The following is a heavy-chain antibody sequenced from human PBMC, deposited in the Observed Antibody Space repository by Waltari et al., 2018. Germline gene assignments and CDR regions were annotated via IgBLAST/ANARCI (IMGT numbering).Heavy chain of an antibody. V-gene: IGHV1-69*12. CDR2: IIPIFGTA. Sequence: QVQLVQSGAEVKKPGSSVKVSCKASGGTFSSYAISWVRQAPGQGLEWMGGIIPIFGTANYEQKFQGRATITADESTSTAYMELSSLRSEDTAVYYCARVPQDYGEDYWGQGTLVTVSS. CDR1: GGTFSSYA. D-gene: IGHD4-17*01. J-gene: IGHJ4*02. CDR3: ARVPQDYGEDY.